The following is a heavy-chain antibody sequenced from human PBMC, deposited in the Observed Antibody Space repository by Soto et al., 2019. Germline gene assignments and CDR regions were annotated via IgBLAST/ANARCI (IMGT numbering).Heavy chain of an antibody. Sequence: GGSLRLSCAASGFTFSNAWMSWVRQAPGKGLEWVGRIKSKTDGGTTDYAAPVKGRFTISRDDSKNTLYLQMNSLKTEDTAVYYCTTYYYGSGSYYKRFNWFDPWGQGTLVTVSS. CDR3: TTYYYGSGSYYKRFNWFDP. V-gene: IGHV3-15*01. CDR2: IKSKTDGGTT. D-gene: IGHD3-10*01. CDR1: GFTFSNAW. J-gene: IGHJ5*02.